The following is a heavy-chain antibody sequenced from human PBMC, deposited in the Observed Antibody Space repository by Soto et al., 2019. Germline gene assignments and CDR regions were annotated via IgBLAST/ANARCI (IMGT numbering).Heavy chain of an antibody. D-gene: IGHD3-10*01. CDR2: ISAYNGNT. CDR3: ARTLEPGYYGSGSPTHN. Sequence: ASVKVSCKASGYTFTSYGISWVRQAPGQGLEWMGWISAYNGNTNYAQKLQGRVTMTTDTSTSTAYMELGSLRSDDTAVYYCARTLEPGYYGSGSPTHNWGQGTLVTVSS. J-gene: IGHJ4*02. V-gene: IGHV1-18*01. CDR1: GYTFTSYG.